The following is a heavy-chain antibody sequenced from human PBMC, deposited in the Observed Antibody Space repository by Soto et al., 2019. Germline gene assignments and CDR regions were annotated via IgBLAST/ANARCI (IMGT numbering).Heavy chain of an antibody. D-gene: IGHD3-16*01. CDR3: ARRSYIWGGGAYYFDY. V-gene: IGHV2-26*01. CDR1: GFSLSNARMG. J-gene: IGHJ4*02. Sequence: QVTLKESGPVLVKPTETLTLTCTVSGFSLSNARMGVSWIRQPPGKALEWLAHIFSNDEKSYSTSLKSRLTIPKDTSKSQVVLTMTNMDPVDTATYYCARRSYIWGGGAYYFDYWGQGTLVTVSS. CDR2: IFSNDEK.